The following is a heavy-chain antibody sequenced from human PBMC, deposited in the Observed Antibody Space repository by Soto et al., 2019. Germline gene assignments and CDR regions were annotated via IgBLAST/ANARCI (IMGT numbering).Heavy chain of an antibody. Sequence: QTLSLTCAISGDSVSSNSAAWNWIRQSPSRGLEWLGRTYYRSKWYNDYAVSVKSRITINPDTSKNQFSLQLNSVTPEDTAVYYCARGDYDFWSGYYSYFDYWGQGTLVTVSS. CDR1: GDSVSSNSAA. J-gene: IGHJ4*02. CDR2: TYYRSKWYN. CDR3: ARGDYDFWSGYYSYFDY. D-gene: IGHD3-3*01. V-gene: IGHV6-1*01.